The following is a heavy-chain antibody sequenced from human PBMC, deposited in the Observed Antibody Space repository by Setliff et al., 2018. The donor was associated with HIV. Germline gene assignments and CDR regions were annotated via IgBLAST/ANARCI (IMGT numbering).Heavy chain of an antibody. Sequence: SETLSLTCALYGGSFNSYYWTWIRQSPGKGLEWIGEINDSGTTNYNPSLKSRVTISVDTTKNQFSLRLNSVTAADTAVYYCARWGVAVAGTRGQFDYWGQGTLVTVSS. CDR1: GGSFNSYY. J-gene: IGHJ4*02. CDR3: ARWGVAVAGTRGQFDY. V-gene: IGHV4-34*01. CDR2: INDSGTT. D-gene: IGHD6-19*01.